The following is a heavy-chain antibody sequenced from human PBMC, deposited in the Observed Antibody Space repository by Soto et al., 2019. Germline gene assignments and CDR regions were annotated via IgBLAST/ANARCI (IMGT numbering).Heavy chain of an antibody. Sequence: SVKVSCKASGYTFTSYGISWVRQTPGQGRERMGWISAYNGNTKYGQKLKGRVTMTTDTSTRIAYMELRSLRSDDTAVYYCARDYLPVVVPAAMYYYYYYGMGVWGQGTTVTV. J-gene: IGHJ6*01. D-gene: IGHD2-2*01. V-gene: IGHV1-18*04. CDR3: ARDYLPVVVPAAMYYYYYYGMGV. CDR2: ISAYNGNT. CDR1: GYTFTSYG.